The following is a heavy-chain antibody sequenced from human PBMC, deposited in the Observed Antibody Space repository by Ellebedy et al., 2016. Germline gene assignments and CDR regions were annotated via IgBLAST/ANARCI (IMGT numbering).Heavy chain of an antibody. CDR3: ARGTIFGVVTDYWYFDL. CDR2: IYYSGST. Sequence: SETLSLXXTVSGGSISSYYWSWIRQPPGKGLEWIGYIYYSGSTNYNPSLKSRVTISVDTSKNQFSLKLSSVTAADTAVYYCARGTIFGVVTDYWYFDLWGRGTLVTVSS. D-gene: IGHD3-3*01. V-gene: IGHV4-59*01. J-gene: IGHJ2*01. CDR1: GGSISSYY.